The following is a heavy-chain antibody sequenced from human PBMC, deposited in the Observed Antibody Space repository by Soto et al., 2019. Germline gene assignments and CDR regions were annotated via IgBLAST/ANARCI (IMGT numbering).Heavy chain of an antibody. CDR3: AVRILGYCSSTSCYSPSNDY. J-gene: IGHJ4*02. CDR1: GYTFTTYY. CDR2: ISAYNGNT. V-gene: IGHV1-18*04. Sequence: ASVKVSCKTSGYTFTTYYVHWVRQAPGQGLEWMGWISAYNGNTNYAQKLQGRVTMTTDTSTSTAYMELRSLRSDDTAVYYCAVRILGYCSSTSCYSPSNDYWGQGTLVTVSS. D-gene: IGHD2-2*01.